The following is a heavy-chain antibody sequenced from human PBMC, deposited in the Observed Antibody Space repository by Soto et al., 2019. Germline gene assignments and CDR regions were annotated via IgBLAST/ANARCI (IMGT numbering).Heavy chain of an antibody. D-gene: IGHD5-18*01. J-gene: IGHJ5*02. CDR3: ASKADTARVRGRNWLDP. Sequence: PSETLSLTCAVYGGSFSGYYWSGIRQPPGKGLEGIGEFNHSGSTNYNPSLKSRVTISVDTSKNQFSLKLSSVTAADTAVYYCASKADTARVRGRNWLDPWGQGTLVTVSS. V-gene: IGHV4-34*01. CDR2: FNHSGST. CDR1: GGSFSGYY.